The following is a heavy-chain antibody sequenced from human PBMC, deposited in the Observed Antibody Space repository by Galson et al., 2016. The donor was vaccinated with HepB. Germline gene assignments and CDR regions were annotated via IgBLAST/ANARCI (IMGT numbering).Heavy chain of an antibody. CDR1: GFTLSGHG. J-gene: IGHJ4*02. V-gene: IGHV3-33*01. Sequence: SLRLSCAVSGFTLSGHGLHWVRQAPGKGLEWVAIIWYDGSNKYYADSVKERFTISRDTSKNTLYLQMNSLKAEETAVYYCARDLGSSWTSGSFDFWGQGSLVTVSS. CDR3: ARDLGSSWTSGSFDF. CDR2: IWYDGSNK. D-gene: IGHD6-13*01.